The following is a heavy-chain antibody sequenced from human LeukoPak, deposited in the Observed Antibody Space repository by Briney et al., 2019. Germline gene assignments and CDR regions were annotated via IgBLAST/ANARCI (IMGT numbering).Heavy chain of an antibody. V-gene: IGHV3-74*01. CDR3: ARPGRYSRLAFDI. CDR1: GFTFSSYW. CDR2: INSDGSST. J-gene: IGHJ3*02. D-gene: IGHD5-12*01. Sequence: GGSLRLSCAASGFTFSSYWMHWVRQAPGKGLVWVSRINSDGSSTSYADSVKGRFTISRDNAKNTLYLQMNSLRAEDTAVYYCARPGRYSRLAFDIWGQGTMVTVSS.